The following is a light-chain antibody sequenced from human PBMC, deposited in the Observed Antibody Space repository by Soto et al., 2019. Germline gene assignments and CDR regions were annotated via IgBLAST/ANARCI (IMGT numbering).Light chain of an antibody. J-gene: IGKJ2*01. CDR3: QQRSNWPPPT. Sequence: EILLTQSPATLSLSPGERATLSCRASQSVSSYLAWYQQKPGQAPRLLIYDASNRATGIPARFSGSGSGTDFTLTISSLEPEDFAVYYCQQRSNWPPPTFGQGTKLEIK. V-gene: IGKV3-11*01. CDR2: DAS. CDR1: QSVSSY.